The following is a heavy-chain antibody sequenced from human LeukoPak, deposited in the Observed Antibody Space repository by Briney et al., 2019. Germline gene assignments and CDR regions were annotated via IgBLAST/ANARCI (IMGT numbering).Heavy chain of an antibody. CDR1: GLTFSSYA. Sequence: GGSLRLSCAASGLTFSSYAMSWVRQAPGKGLEWVSAISGSSGHTYYADSVKGRFTISRDNSKNTLYLQMNSLRAEDTAVYYCAKDPDGLWSWGQGTLVTVSS. CDR3: AKDPDGLWS. J-gene: IGHJ5*02. V-gene: IGHV3-23*01. D-gene: IGHD4/OR15-4a*01. CDR2: ISGSSGHT.